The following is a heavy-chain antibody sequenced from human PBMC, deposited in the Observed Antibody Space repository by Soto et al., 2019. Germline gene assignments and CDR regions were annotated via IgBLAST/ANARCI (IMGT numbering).Heavy chain of an antibody. CDR3: ASEGYGDYGKPFDY. D-gene: IGHD4-17*01. CDR1: GGTFNTYS. CDR2: NIPMFGTA. V-gene: IGHV1-69*01. Sequence: QVQLVQSGAEVKKPGSSVKVSCRASGGTFNTYSISWVRQAPGQGLEWMGGNIPMFGTANYAQKFQGRVTITADESTSTAYMDLSSLRSEDTAMYYCASEGYGDYGKPFDYWGQGTLVTVSS. J-gene: IGHJ4*02.